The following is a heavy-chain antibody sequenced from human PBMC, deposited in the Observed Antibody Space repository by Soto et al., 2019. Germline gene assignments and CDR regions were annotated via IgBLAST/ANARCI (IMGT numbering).Heavy chain of an antibody. D-gene: IGHD1-26*01. CDR3: AAPGRTSGAFDI. J-gene: IGHJ3*02. CDR2: MNPNSGNT. CDR1: GYTFTSYD. Sequence: GASVKVSCKASGYTFTSYDINWVRQATGQGLEWMGWMNPNSGNTGYAQKFQGRVTVTRNTSISTAYMELSSLGSEDTAVYYCAAPGRTSGAFDIWGQGTMVTVSS. V-gene: IGHV1-8*01.